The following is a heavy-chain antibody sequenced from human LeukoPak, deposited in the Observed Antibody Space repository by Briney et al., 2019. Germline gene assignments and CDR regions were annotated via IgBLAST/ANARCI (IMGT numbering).Heavy chain of an antibody. Sequence: GGSLRLSCTSSGFTFRTYGMNWVRQAPGKGLEWVSAISGSGDTTSDADSVKGRFTISRDNSKNTLCLQMNSLRAEDTAVYYCARDHRLITFGGALGDWGQGTLVTVSS. CDR1: GFTFRTYG. V-gene: IGHV3-23*01. J-gene: IGHJ4*02. CDR3: ARDHRLITFGGALGD. CDR2: ISGSGDTT. D-gene: IGHD3-16*01.